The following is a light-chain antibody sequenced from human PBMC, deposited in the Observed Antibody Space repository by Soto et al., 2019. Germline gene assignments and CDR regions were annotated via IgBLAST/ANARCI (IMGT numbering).Light chain of an antibody. V-gene: IGLV2-11*01. CDR2: DVS. CDR3: CSYAGSYTYV. J-gene: IGLJ1*01. CDR1: SSDVGGYNY. Sequence: QSALTQPRSVSGSPGQSVTISCTGTSSDVGGYNYVSWYQQHPGKAPKLMIYDVSKRPSGVPDRFSGSKSGNTASLTISGLLAEDEADYYCCSYAGSYTYVFGTGTQLTVL.